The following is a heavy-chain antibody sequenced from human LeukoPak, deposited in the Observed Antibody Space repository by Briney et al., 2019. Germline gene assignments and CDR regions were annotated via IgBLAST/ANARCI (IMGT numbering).Heavy chain of an antibody. V-gene: IGHV3-73*01. D-gene: IGHD4-17*01. CDR1: GFTFSGSA. CDR3: FTPDYGDPSYYYGMDV. J-gene: IGHJ6*02. Sequence: QTGGSLRLSCAASGFTFSGSAMHWVRQASGKGLEWVGRIRSKANSYATAYAASVKGRFTISRDDSKNTAYLQMNSLKTEDTAVYYCFTPDYGDPSYYYGMDVWGQGTTVTVSS. CDR2: IRSKANSYAT.